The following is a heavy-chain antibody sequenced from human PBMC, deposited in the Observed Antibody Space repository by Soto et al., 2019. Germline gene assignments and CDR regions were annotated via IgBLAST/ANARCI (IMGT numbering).Heavy chain of an antibody. CDR2: INPNSGGT. CDR3: ALSSGTYSDLDY. Sequence: QVHLVQSGAEVTKSGASVKVSCEASGYSFTAYCVHWVGQAPGQGLEWMGWINPNSGGTNYAERFQGRVAMTTDPSTNTAYKEFNSLKSDDTALYFCALSSGTYSDLDYLRQGNQVTLSS. D-gene: IGHD6-19*01. J-gene: IGHJ4*01. V-gene: IGHV1-2*02. CDR1: GYSFTAYC.